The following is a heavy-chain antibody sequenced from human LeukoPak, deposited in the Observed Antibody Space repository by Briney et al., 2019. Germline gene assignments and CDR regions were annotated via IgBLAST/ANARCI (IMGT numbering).Heavy chain of an antibody. CDR3: AKEMLRGYFYYGMDV. CDR1: RFTFSSYG. D-gene: IGHD3-10*01. J-gene: IGHJ6*02. CDR2: ISYTGSGT. V-gene: IGHV3-23*01. Sequence: GGSLRLSCAASRFTFSSYGMTWVRQAPGKGLEWVSTISYTGSGTFYADSVKGRFTISIDNSQNTLFLQMNRLRADDTAIYYCAKEMLRGYFYYGMDVWGQGTTVTVSS.